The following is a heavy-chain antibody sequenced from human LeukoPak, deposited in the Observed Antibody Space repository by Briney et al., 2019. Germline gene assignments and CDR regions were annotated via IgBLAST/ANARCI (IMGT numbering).Heavy chain of an antibody. J-gene: IGHJ4*02. D-gene: IGHD6-19*01. Sequence: SETLSLTCTVSGGSISSSSYYWGWIRQPAGKGLEWIGSIYYSGSTYYNPSLKSRVTISVDTSKNQFSLKLSSVTAADTAVYYCASPDGYSSGWYAGYWGQGTLVTVSS. CDR2: IYYSGST. CDR3: ASPDGYSSGWYAGY. V-gene: IGHV4-39*01. CDR1: GGSISSSSYY.